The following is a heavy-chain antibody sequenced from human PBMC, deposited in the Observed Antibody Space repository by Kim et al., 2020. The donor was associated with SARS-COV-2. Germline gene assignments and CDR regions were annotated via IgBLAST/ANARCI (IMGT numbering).Heavy chain of an antibody. Sequence: NYADSVKGRFTISRDNAKNTLYLQMNSLRDEDTALYFCGRSDYNASSVRYWGQGTLVIVSS. V-gene: IGHV3-74*01. J-gene: IGHJ4*02. CDR3: GRSDYNASSVRY. D-gene: IGHD6-6*01.